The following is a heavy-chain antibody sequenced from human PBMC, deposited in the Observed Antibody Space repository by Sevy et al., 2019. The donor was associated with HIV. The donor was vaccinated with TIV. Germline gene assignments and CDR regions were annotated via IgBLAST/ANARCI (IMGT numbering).Heavy chain of an antibody. CDR1: GFTFSSYS. V-gene: IGHV3-21*01. Sequence: GVSLRLSCAASGFTFSSYSMNWVRQAPGKGLEWVSSISSSSSYIYYADSVKGRFTISRDNAKNSLYLQMNSLRAEDTAVYYCARGDLRAEPTYYYDSSVLGVDYWGQGTLVTVSS. J-gene: IGHJ4*02. D-gene: IGHD3-22*01. CDR3: ARGDLRAEPTYYYDSSVLGVDY. CDR2: ISSSSSYI.